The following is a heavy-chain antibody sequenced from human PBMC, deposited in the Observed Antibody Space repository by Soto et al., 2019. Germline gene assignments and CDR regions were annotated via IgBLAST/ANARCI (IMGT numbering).Heavy chain of an antibody. J-gene: IGHJ4*02. CDR2: IYWDDSK. CDR1: GFSLSTNGLG. CDR3: AKKGGGDYILGY. Sequence: QITLKESGPTLVKPTQTLTLTCTFSGFSLSTNGLGVGWIRQPPGKALELLALIYWDDSKEYSPSLKSRLTITNDTSRNPVVLTMTTLDPVDTATYYCAKKGGGDYILGYWGQGTLVTVSS. D-gene: IGHD4-17*01. V-gene: IGHV2-5*02.